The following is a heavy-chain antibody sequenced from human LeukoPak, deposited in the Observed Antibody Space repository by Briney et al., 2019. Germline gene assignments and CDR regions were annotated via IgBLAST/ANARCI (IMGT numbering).Heavy chain of an antibody. Sequence: SETLPLTCTVSGGSISGYYWSWIRQPPGKGLEWIGYIFYSGSTTYNPSLKSRVTISQDTSKNQVSLMLSSVTAADTAVYYCARALQNYYYGMDVWGQGTSVTVSS. CDR2: IFYSGST. J-gene: IGHJ6*02. CDR3: ARALQNYYYGMDV. V-gene: IGHV4-59*01. CDR1: GGSISGYY.